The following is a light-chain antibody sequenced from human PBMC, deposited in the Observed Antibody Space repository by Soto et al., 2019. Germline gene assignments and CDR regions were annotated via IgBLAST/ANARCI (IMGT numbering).Light chain of an antibody. J-gene: IGLJ3*02. CDR3: CSYAGSSTWV. CDR2: EGS. CDR1: SSDVGSYNL. Sequence: QSVLTQPASVSGSPGQSITISCTGTSSDVGSYNLVSWYQQHPGKAPKLMIYEGSKRPPGVSKRFSGSKSGNTASLTISGLQAEDEADYYCCSYAGSSTWVFGGGTKLTVL. V-gene: IGLV2-23*01.